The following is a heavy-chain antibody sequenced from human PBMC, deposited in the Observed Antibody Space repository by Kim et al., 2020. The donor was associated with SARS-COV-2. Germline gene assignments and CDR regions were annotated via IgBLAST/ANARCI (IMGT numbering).Heavy chain of an antibody. D-gene: IGHD6-13*01. V-gene: IGHV3-43*02. J-gene: IGHJ6*02. CDR2: ISGDGGST. CDR3: AKEIIAESHYYYYGMDV. Sequence: GGSLRLSCAASGFTFDDYAMHWVRQAPGKGLEWVSLISGDGGSTYYADSVKGRFTISRDNSKNSLYLQMNSLRTEDTALYYCAKEIIAESHYYYYGMDVWGQGTTVTVSS. CDR1: GFTFDDYA.